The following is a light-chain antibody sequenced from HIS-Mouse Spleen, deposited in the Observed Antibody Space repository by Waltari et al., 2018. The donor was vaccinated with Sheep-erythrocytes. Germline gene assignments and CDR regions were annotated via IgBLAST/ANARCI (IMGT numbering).Light chain of an antibody. CDR3: CSYAGSSTWV. Sequence: QSALTQPPSASGSPGQSVTISCPGTSSDVGGYNYVPWYQQHPGKAPKPMIYDGSKRPSGVSNHFSGSKSGNTASLTISGLQAEDEADYYCCSYAGSSTWVFGGGTKLTVL. V-gene: IGLV2-23*01. J-gene: IGLJ3*02. CDR2: DGS. CDR1: SSDVGGYNY.